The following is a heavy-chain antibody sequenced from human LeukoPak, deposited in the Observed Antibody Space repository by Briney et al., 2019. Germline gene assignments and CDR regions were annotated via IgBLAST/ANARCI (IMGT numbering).Heavy chain of an antibody. CDR3: ARDYLAVVGRDPPTDY. CDR2: ISVYNGNT. Sequence: ASGKVSCKASGYTFTSYGISGVRQAPGQGLEGRGWISVYNGNTNYAQKVQGRVTMTTDTSSTTAYLELGSLRSDDTAVYYCARDYLAVVGRDPPTDYWGQGTLVTVSS. D-gene: IGHD6-19*01. J-gene: IGHJ4*02. V-gene: IGHV1-18*01. CDR1: GYTFTSYG.